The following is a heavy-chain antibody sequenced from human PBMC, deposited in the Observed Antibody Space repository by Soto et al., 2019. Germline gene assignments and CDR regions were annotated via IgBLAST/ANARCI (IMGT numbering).Heavy chain of an antibody. J-gene: IGHJ5*02. V-gene: IGHV1-8*01. Sequence: QVQLVQSGAEVQRPGASVKVSCRASGYAFGVYDISWVRQAPGQGLEWMGWMNPNSANTGYAQKFQGRVSMTRDMSISTAYMELSRLRPEDTAIYYCARMATYGTLNWFDPWGQGALVTVSS. CDR1: GYAFGVYD. D-gene: IGHD1-1*01. CDR3: ARMATYGTLNWFDP. CDR2: MNPNSANT.